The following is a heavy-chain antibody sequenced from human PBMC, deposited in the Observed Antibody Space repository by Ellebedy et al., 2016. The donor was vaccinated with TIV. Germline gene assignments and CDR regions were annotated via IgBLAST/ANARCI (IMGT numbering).Heavy chain of an antibody. J-gene: IGHJ4*02. D-gene: IGHD3-3*01. CDR2: ITGSDDST. V-gene: IGHV3-23*01. CDR3: AKESTYDFWSGYVDF. CDR1: GFTFRNFA. Sequence: GGSLRLXCVASGFTFRNFAMSWVRQAPGKGLEWVSSITGSDDSTYYADSVKGRFTISRDSSKNTLYLQMNSLRAEDTAVYYCAKESTYDFWSGYVDFWGQGNLVSVSS.